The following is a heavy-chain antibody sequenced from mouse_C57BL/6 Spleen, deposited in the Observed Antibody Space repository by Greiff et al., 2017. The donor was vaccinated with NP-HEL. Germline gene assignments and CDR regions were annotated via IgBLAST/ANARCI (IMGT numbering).Heavy chain of an antibody. CDR3: ARELYYYSKNYAMDY. Sequence: QVQLQQPGAELVKPGASVKLSCKASGYTFTSYWMHWVKQRPGQGLEWIGMIHPNSGSTNYNEKFKSKATLTVDKSSSTAYLQLSSLTSEDSAVYYCARELYYYSKNYAMDYWGQGTSVTVSS. J-gene: IGHJ4*01. CDR2: IHPNSGST. D-gene: IGHD2-5*01. CDR1: GYTFTSYW. V-gene: IGHV1-64*01.